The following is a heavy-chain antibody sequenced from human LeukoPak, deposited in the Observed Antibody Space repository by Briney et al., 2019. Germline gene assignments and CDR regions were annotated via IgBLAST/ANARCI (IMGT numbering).Heavy chain of an antibody. J-gene: IGHJ4*02. D-gene: IGHD1-26*01. CDR3: ARDLSGSYTFDD. CDR2: ISHDGSNK. V-gene: IGHV3-30-3*01. CDR1: GFTFSSHA. Sequence: GGSLRLSCAASGFTFSSHAMHWVRQAPGKGLEWVTFISHDGSNKYYADSVEGRLTISRDNSKNTLYLQMNSLRAEDTAVYYCARDLSGSYTFDDWGQGTLVTVSS.